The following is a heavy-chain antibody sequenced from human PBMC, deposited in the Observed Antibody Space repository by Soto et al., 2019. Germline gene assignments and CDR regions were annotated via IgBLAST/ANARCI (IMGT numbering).Heavy chain of an antibody. CDR2: IIPIFGTA. CDR1: GCTFSSYA. CDR3: ARDTANYYYYGMDV. Sequence: SVKVSCKASGCTFSSYAISWVRQAPGQGLEWMGGIIPIFGTANYAQKFQGRVTITADESTSTAYMELSSLRSEDTAVYYCARDTANYYYYGMDVLGQGTTVTVSS. J-gene: IGHJ6*01. D-gene: IGHD2-21*02. V-gene: IGHV1-69*13.